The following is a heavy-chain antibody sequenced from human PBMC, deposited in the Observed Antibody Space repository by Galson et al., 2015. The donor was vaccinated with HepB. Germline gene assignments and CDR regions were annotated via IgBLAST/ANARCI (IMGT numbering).Heavy chain of an antibody. CDR2: INWNGGST. Sequence: SLRLSCAASGFIFDDYGMSWVRQAPGKGLEWVSGINWNGGSTGYADSVKGRFTISRDNAKNSLYLQMNSLRAEDTALYHCARVQYSSGAFDIWGQGTMVTVSS. J-gene: IGHJ3*02. CDR3: ARVQYSSGAFDI. CDR1: GFIFDDYG. V-gene: IGHV3-20*01. D-gene: IGHD5-18*01.